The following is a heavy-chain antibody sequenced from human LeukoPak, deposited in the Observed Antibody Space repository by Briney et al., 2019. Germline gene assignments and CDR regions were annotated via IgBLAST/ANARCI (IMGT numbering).Heavy chain of an antibody. D-gene: IGHD6-19*01. CDR1: GFTFSSYA. Sequence: PGGSLRLSCAASGFTFSSYAMSWVRQAPGKGLEWVSGITGSGGSTYYADSVKGRFTISRDNSNSTLFLQMNSLRAEDTAIYYCAKKSVADVPPLHWGQGTLVTVSS. V-gene: IGHV3-23*01. J-gene: IGHJ4*02. CDR3: AKKSVADVPPLH. CDR2: ITGSGGST.